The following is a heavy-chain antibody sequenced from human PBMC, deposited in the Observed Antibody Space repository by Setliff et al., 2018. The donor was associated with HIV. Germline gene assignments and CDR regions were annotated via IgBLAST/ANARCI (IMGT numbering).Heavy chain of an antibody. CDR2: IYPGDSTV. D-gene: IGHD2-21*02. Sequence: PGESLKISCQASGHPFTHYWIGWVRQRPGEGLDWVGVIYPGDSTVRYGPSFQGQVTISADTSITTAYLQWSSLTASDTATYYCTKRRRAPGTANLEAYWGQGTLVTVSS. V-gene: IGHV5-51*01. J-gene: IGHJ4*02. CDR1: GHPFTHYW. CDR3: TKRRRAPGTANLEAY.